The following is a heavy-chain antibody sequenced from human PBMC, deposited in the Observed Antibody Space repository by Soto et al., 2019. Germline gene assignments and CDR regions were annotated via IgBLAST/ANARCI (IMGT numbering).Heavy chain of an antibody. Sequence: QVQLVESGGGVVQPGRSLRLSCAASGFTFSSYGMHWVRQAPGKGLEWVAVIWYDGSNKYYADSVKGRFTISRDNSKNTMYLQMNSLIADDTAVYYCARDYDSSCYPGWDFDLWGRGTLVTVSS. CDR1: GFTFSSYG. D-gene: IGHD3-22*01. CDR3: ARDYDSSCYPGWDFDL. CDR2: IWYDGSNK. J-gene: IGHJ2*01. V-gene: IGHV3-33*01.